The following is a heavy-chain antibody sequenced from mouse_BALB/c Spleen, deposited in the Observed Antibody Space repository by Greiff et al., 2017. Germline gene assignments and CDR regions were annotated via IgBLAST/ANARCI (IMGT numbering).Heavy chain of an antibody. J-gene: IGHJ2*01. CDR3: TREDWDY. V-gene: IGHV1S127*01. CDR1: GYTFTSYW. D-gene: IGHD4-1*01. CDR2: IDPSDSYT. Sequence: QVQLQQSGAELVKPGASVKMSCKASGYTFTSYWMHWVKQRPGQGLEWIGVIDPSDSYTSYNQKFKGKATLTVDTSSSTAYMQLSSLTSEDSAVYYCTREDWDYWGQGTTLTVSS.